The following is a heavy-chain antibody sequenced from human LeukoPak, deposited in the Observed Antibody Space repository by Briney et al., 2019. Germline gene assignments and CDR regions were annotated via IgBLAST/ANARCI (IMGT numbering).Heavy chain of an antibody. CDR3: AANSADYNTLGSSYKV. V-gene: IGHV4-39*01. CDR1: GGSISSSSYY. Sequence: PSETLSLTCTVSGGSISSSSYYWGWIRQPPGKGLEWIGSIYYSGSTYYNPSLKSRVTISVDTSKNQFSLKLNSVTAADTAVFYCAANSADYNTLGSSYKVWGQGTLVTVSS. CDR2: IYYSGST. D-gene: IGHD3-10*01. J-gene: IGHJ4*02.